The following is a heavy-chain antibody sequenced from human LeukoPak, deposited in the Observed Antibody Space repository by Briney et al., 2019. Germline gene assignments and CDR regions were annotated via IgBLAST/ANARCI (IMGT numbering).Heavy chain of an antibody. CDR2: IYYSGST. J-gene: IGHJ6*03. CDR1: GYSISSGYY. Sequence: SETLSLTCTVSGYSISSGYYWGWIRQPPGKGLEWIGSIYYSGSTYYNPSLKSRVTISVDTSKNQFSLKLSSVTAADTAVYYCARGVVYYYYYMDVWGKGTTVTVSS. CDR3: ARGVVYYYYYMDV. D-gene: IGHD2-2*01. V-gene: IGHV4-38-2*02.